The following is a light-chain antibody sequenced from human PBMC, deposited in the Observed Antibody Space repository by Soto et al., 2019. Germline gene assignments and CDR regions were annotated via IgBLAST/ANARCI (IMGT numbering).Light chain of an antibody. CDR1: EDINSR. Sequence: DIQMSQSPSSVSASVGDRVTISWRASEDINSRLAWYQQKPGNAPKLLIYAAFILQRGVPSRFSGYGSGTDFTLSISSLQTEDFATYYCQQADSFPITFGQGTRLEIK. CDR3: QQADSFPIT. CDR2: AAF. V-gene: IGKV1-12*01. J-gene: IGKJ5*01.